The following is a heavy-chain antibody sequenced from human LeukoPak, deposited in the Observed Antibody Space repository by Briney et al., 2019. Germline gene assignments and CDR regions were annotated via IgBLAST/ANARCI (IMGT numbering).Heavy chain of an antibody. Sequence: ASVKVSCNASGYTFTSHAMHWVRQAPGQRLEWMGWINAGNGNTKYSQKFQGRVTITRDTSASTAYMELSSLRSEDTAVYYCARRTGVRGSNDAFDIWGQGTMVTVSS. V-gene: IGHV1-3*01. J-gene: IGHJ3*02. CDR1: GYTFTSHA. CDR2: INAGNGNT. CDR3: ARRTGVRGSNDAFDI. D-gene: IGHD3-10*01.